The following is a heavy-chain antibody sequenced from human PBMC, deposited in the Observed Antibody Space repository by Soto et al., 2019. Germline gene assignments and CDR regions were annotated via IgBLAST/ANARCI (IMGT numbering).Heavy chain of an antibody. J-gene: IGHJ4*02. D-gene: IGHD4-17*01. CDR1: GFTFYNTW. Sequence: EVRLVESGGDLVQPGASLRLSCAASGFTFYNTWVHWVRQAPGKGLVWVSRITPAGSIATYADSVRGRFTISRDNARNTLFLKMNCLTAEDTAVYYCATVTAGFWGQGTLVTVAS. CDR2: ITPAGSIA. V-gene: IGHV3-74*01. CDR3: ATVTAGF.